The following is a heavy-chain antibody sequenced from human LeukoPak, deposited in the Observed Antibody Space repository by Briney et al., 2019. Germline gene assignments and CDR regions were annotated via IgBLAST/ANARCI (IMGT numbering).Heavy chain of an antibody. J-gene: IGHJ4*02. CDR3: ARPPHYYDTSGYSV. CDR2: IYYSGST. D-gene: IGHD3-22*01. V-gene: IGHV4-30-4*07. CDR1: GGSISSGGYS. Sequence: SETLSLTCAVSGGSISSGGYSWSWIRRPPGKGLEWIGYIYYSGSTYYNPSLKSRVTMSVDTSKNQFSLKLSSVTAADTAVYYCARPPHYYDTSGYSVWGQGTLVTVSS.